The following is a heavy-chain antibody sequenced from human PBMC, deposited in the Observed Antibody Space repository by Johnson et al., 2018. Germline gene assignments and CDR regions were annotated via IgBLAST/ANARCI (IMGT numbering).Heavy chain of an antibody. Sequence: QVQLVQSGGGVVQPGRSLRLSCAASGFTFSSYAMHWVRQAPGKGLEWVAVISYDGSNKYYADSVKGRFTISRDNSKNTLYLQMNSLRADDTAVYYCARDPAVPGSEEAFDIWGQGTMVIVSS. D-gene: IGHD6-13*01. V-gene: IGHV3-30-3*01. CDR3: ARDPAVPGSEEAFDI. CDR2: ISYDGSNK. J-gene: IGHJ3*02. CDR1: GFTFSSYA.